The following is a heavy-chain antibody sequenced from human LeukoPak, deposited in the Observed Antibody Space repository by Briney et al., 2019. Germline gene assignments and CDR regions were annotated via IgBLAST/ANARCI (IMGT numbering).Heavy chain of an antibody. V-gene: IGHV4-39*01. CDR3: ARRRLLGYCSGGSCFDFDF. Sequence: SETLSLTCTVSGGSISSSSYYWGWIRQPPGTGLEWIGSIYYSGSTYYNPSLKSRVTISVDTSKNQFSLKLSSVTAADTAVYYCARRRLLGYCSGGSCFDFDFWGQGTLVTVSS. CDR1: GGSISSSSYY. CDR2: IYYSGST. J-gene: IGHJ4*02. D-gene: IGHD2-15*01.